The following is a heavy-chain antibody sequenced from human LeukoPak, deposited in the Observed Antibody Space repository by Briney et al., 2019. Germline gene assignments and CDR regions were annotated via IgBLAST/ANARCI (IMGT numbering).Heavy chain of an antibody. V-gene: IGHV1-2*02. CDR1: GYTFTGYY. Sequence: GATVKISCKASGYTFTGYYMHWVRQAPGQGLEWMGWINPNSGGTNFAQKFQGRVTMTRDTSISTAYMELSRLRSDDTAVYYCARAPGDFWSGYYPDYWGQGTLVTVSS. CDR2: INPNSGGT. J-gene: IGHJ4*02. D-gene: IGHD3-3*01. CDR3: ARAPGDFWSGYYPDY.